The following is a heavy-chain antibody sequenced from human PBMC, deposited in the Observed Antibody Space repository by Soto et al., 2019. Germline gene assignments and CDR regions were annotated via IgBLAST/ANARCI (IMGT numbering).Heavy chain of an antibody. CDR1: GFTFNNYG. Sequence: PGGSLRLSCAASGFTFNNYGMHWVRQAPGKGLEWVALISHDGSNKYYADSVKGRFTISRDNSKNTLYLQMNSLRAEDTAVYYCAKEGEHSSGWANFDYWGQGT. CDR2: ISHDGSNK. CDR3: AKEGEHSSGWANFDY. V-gene: IGHV3-30*18. D-gene: IGHD6-19*01. J-gene: IGHJ4*02.